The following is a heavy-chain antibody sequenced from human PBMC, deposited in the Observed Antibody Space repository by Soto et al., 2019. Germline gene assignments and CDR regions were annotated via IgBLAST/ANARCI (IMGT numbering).Heavy chain of an antibody. J-gene: IGHJ4*02. V-gene: IGHV3-21*01. Sequence: PGGSLRLSCAASGFTFSSYSMNWVRQAPGKGLEWVSSISSSSGYIYYADSVKGRFTISRDNAKNSLYLQMNSLRAEDTAVYYCARDLAHIVPVPATMFGYWGQGTLVTVSS. D-gene: IGHD2-2*01. CDR3: ARDLAHIVPVPATMFGY. CDR1: GFTFSSYS. CDR2: ISSSSGYI.